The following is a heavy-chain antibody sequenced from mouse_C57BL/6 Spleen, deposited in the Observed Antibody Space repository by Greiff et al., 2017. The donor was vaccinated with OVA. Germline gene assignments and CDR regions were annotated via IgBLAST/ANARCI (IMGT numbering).Heavy chain of an antibody. J-gene: IGHJ2*01. CDR2: INPNNGGT. Sequence: EVQLQQSGPELVKPGASVKISCKASGYTFTDYYMNWVKQSHGKSLEWIGDINPNNGGTSYNQKFKGKATLTVDKSSSTAYMELRSLTSEDSAGYYCARYRGISRLRRDLYFDYWGQGTTLTVSS. CDR3: ARYRGISRLRRDLYFDY. CDR1: GYTFTDYY. V-gene: IGHV1-26*01. D-gene: IGHD2-4*01.